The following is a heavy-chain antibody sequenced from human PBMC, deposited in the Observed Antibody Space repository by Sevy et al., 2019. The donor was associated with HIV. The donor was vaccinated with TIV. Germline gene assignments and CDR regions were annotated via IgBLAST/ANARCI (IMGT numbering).Heavy chain of an antibody. D-gene: IGHD2-15*01. CDR3: ATTLGYCSGGSCYSVITYYYGMDV. V-gene: IGHV1-69*13. CDR2: IIPIFGTA. Sequence: SVKVSCKASGGTFSSYAISWVRQAPGQGLEWMGGIIPIFGTANYAQKFQGRVTITADESTSTAYMELSSLRSEDTAVYYCATTLGYCSGGSCYSVITYYYGMDVWGQGTTVTVSS. CDR1: GGTFSSYA. J-gene: IGHJ6*02.